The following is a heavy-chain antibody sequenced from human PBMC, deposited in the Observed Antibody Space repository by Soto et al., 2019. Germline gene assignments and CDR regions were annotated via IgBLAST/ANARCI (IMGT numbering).Heavy chain of an antibody. CDR3: ARDLGGWTDY. J-gene: IGHJ4*02. V-gene: IGHV1-3*01. D-gene: IGHD6-19*01. CDR1: GYTFSNFA. Sequence: ASVKVSCKASGYTFSNFAVQWVRQAPGQRLEWMGWINAGNGNTKYSQKFQGRVTITSDTSASTDYMELSSLRSEDTAVYYCARDLGGWTDYWGQGTLVTVSS. CDR2: INAGNGNT.